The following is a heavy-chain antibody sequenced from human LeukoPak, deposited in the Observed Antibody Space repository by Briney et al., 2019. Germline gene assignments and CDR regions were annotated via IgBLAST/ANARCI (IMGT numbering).Heavy chain of an antibody. V-gene: IGHV4-34*01. J-gene: IGHJ5*02. CDR2: INHSGST. CDR1: GFTFSSYW. CDR3: ARRRYSYGVGNWFDP. Sequence: GSLRPSCAASGFTFSSYWMHWVRQAPGKGLEWIGEINHSGSTNYNPSLKSRVTISVDTSKNQFSLKLSSVTAADTAVYYCARRRYSYGVGNWFDPWGQGTLVTVSS. D-gene: IGHD5-18*01.